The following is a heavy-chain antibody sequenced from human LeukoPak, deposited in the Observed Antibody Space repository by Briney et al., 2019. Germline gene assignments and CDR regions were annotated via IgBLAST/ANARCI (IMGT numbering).Heavy chain of an antibody. CDR1: GGSFSGYY. CDR2: INHSGST. Sequence: SETLSLTCAVYGGSFSGYYWSWIRQPPGKGLEWIGEINHSGSTNYNPSLKSRVTISVDTSKNQFSLKLSSVTAADTVVYYCARGLYGEFDYWGQGTLVTVSS. CDR3: ARGLYGEFDY. V-gene: IGHV4-34*01. J-gene: IGHJ4*02. D-gene: IGHD4/OR15-4a*01.